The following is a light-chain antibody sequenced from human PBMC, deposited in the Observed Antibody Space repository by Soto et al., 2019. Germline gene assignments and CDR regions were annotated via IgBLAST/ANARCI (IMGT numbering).Light chain of an antibody. J-gene: IGKJ4*01. CDR3: QHYKTWPLS. CDR2: DAS. Sequence: ELVLTQSPATLSVSPGERATLSCSASQGVGSTLAWYQQAPGQAPRLLIYDASTRATGIPARFSGDGSGTEFTLTSSSLQSDDIAVYYCQHYKTWPLSFGGGTRVEI. CDR1: QGVGST. V-gene: IGKV3-15*01.